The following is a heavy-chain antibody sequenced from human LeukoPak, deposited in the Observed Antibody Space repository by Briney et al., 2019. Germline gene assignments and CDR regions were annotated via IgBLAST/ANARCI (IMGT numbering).Heavy chain of an antibody. CDR3: ARLSSGSFFA. CDR1: GGSFSGYY. V-gene: IGHV4-34*01. Sequence: SETLSLTCAVYGGSFSGYYWSWNRQPPGKGLEWIGEINHSGTTNYNPSLKSRVTISVDTSKNQFSLKLSSVTAADTAVYYCARLSSGSFFAWGQGTLVTVSS. CDR2: INHSGTT. J-gene: IGHJ5*02. D-gene: IGHD1-26*01.